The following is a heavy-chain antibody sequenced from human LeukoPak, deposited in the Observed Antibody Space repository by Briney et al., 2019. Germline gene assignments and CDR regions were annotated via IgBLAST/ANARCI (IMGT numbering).Heavy chain of an antibody. D-gene: IGHD2-21*02. CDR2: ISYDGSNK. CDR3: AKVIGTGYCGGDCYLDY. V-gene: IGHV3-30*18. CDR1: GFTLSSYG. Sequence: PGGSLRLSCAASGFTLSSYGMHWVRQAPGKGLEWVAVISYDGSNKYYADSVKGRFTISRDNSKNTLYLQMNSLRAEDTAVYYCAKVIGTGYCGGDCYLDYWGQGTLVTVSS. J-gene: IGHJ4*02.